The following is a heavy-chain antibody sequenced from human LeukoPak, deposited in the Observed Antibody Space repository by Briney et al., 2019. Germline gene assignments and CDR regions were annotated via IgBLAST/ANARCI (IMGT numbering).Heavy chain of an antibody. V-gene: IGHV1-69*04. CDR3: ARDEQWLVHGYLDY. CDR2: IIPIRGIA. D-gene: IGHD6-19*01. J-gene: IGHJ4*02. Sequence: SVKVSCKASGGTFSSYAISWVRHAPGQGLEWVGRIIPIRGIANHAQKCQGRVTITADKSTSTAYMELSTLSTEDTAVYYCARDEQWLVHGYLDYWGQGTLVTVSS. CDR1: GGTFSSYA.